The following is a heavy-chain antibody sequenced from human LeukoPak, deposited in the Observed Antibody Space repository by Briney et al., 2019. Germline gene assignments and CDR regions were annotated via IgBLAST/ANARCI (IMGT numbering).Heavy chain of an antibody. Sequence: GGSLRLSCAAFGFTFSSYAMSWVRQAPGKGLEWVSAISGSGGSTYYADSVKGRFTISRDNSKNTLYLQMNSLRAEDTAVYYCAKVRGYSYDNDYWGQGTLVTVSS. CDR1: GFTFSSYA. CDR2: ISGSGGST. CDR3: AKVRGYSYDNDY. D-gene: IGHD5-18*01. V-gene: IGHV3-23*01. J-gene: IGHJ4*02.